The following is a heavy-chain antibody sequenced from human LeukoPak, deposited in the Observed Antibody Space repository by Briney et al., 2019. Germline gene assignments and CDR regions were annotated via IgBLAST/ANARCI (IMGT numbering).Heavy chain of an antibody. J-gene: IGHJ4*02. CDR2: IYYTGDT. D-gene: IGHD6-19*01. Sequence: SETLSLTCTVSGGSISSSSHYWGWTRQPPGKGLEWIGSIYYTGDTYYNPSLKSRVTISVDTSQNQFSLKLSSVTAADTAVYYCARRRGTGWYYFDFWGQGTLVTVSS. CDR3: ARRRGTGWYYFDF. V-gene: IGHV4-39*01. CDR1: GGSISSSSHY.